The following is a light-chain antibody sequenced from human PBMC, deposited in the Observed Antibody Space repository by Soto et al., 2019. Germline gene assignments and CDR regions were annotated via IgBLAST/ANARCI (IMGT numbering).Light chain of an antibody. V-gene: IGKV1-6*01. CDR1: QGITND. Sequence: AIQMTQSPSSLSASVGDRVTITCRASQGITNDLGWYQQRPGEAPKLLIYAASRLQSGAPSRFSSSGSGTDFTLTISTLQPEDFASYYCLQHYNFPYTFGQGTKLEIK. J-gene: IGKJ2*01. CDR3: LQHYNFPYT. CDR2: AAS.